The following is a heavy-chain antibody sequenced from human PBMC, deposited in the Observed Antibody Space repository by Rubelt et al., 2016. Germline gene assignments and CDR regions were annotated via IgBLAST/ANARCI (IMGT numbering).Heavy chain of an antibody. CDR1: VGTFSGYY. V-gene: IGHV4-34*02. J-gene: IGHJ4*02. Sequence: QVELQQWGAGLLKPSETLSLTCDVYVGTFSGYYWSWIRQHPGKGLEWIGHIYYSGSTVFSPSLKSRLTMSLDTAKNQFSLKLSSVTAADTAVYYCARDFGRWGYFDSWGQGLLVTVSS. CDR3: ARDFGRWGYFDS. CDR2: IYYSGST. D-gene: IGHD7-27*01.